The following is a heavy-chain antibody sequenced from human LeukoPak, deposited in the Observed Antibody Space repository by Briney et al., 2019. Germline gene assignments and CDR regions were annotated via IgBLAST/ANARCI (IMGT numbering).Heavy chain of an antibody. V-gene: IGHV1-2*06. D-gene: IGHD4-11*01. CDR2: LHPNYRDT. Sequence: ASVKVFCKNPGYSIDGYYIHWVRQAPGQGLEWMRRLHPNYRDTNFAQRFQGTVTMTRDTTITTAFMELNNLRSDDTAIYYCARGAYDYDAFDIWGQGTMVTVSS. CDR3: ARGAYDYDAFDI. J-gene: IGHJ3*02. CDR1: GYSIDGYY.